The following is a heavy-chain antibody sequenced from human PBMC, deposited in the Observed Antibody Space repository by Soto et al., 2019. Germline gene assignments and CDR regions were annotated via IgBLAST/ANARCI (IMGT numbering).Heavy chain of an antibody. CDR1: GFTVSSNY. V-gene: IGHV3-53*01. Sequence: QPGGSLRLSCAASGFTVSSNYMSWVRQAPGKGLEWVSVIYSGGSTYYADSVKGRFTISRDNSKNTLYLQMNSLRAEDTAVYYCARIYGSGLSVDNWFDPWGQGTLVTVSS. J-gene: IGHJ5*02. CDR3: ARIYGSGLSVDNWFDP. D-gene: IGHD3-10*01. CDR2: IYSGGST.